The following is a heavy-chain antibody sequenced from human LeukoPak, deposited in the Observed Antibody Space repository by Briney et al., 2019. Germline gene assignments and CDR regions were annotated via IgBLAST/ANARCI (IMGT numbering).Heavy chain of an antibody. J-gene: IGHJ4*02. D-gene: IGHD2-2*02. CDR1: GYTFTSYG. Sequence: ASVKVSCKASGYTFTSYGISWVRQAPGQGLEWMGWISAYNGNTNYAQKLQGRVTMTTDTSTSTAYMELRSLRSDDTAVYYCARDLIVVVPAAIRDSVELDYWGQGTLVTVSS. V-gene: IGHV1-18*01. CDR3: ARDLIVVVPAAIRDSVELDY. CDR2: ISAYNGNT.